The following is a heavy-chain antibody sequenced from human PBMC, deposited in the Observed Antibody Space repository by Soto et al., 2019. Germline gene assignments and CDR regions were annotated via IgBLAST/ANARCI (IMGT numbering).Heavy chain of an antibody. D-gene: IGHD3-3*01. CDR1: GYTLTELS. CDR2: FDPEDGET. CDR3: ATGLQDPPTEWLSPPYDAFDI. Sequence: SVKVSCKVSGYTLTELSMHWVRQAPGKGLEWMGGFDPEDGETIYAQKFQGRVTMTEDTSTDTAYMELSSLRSEDTAVYYCATGLQDPPTEWLSPPYDAFDIWGQGTMVTVSS. V-gene: IGHV1-24*01. J-gene: IGHJ3*02.